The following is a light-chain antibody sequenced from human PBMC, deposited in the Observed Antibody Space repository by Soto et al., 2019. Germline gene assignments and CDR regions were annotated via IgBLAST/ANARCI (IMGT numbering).Light chain of an antibody. CDR2: GAT. CDR3: QQYRSWPRT. Sequence: EILLTQSPATLSVSPGETATLSCRASQNVLSDLAWYQQKPGQAPRLLVYGATTRATDAPAKFRGSGSGTEFSLTISSLQSEDFATYYCQQYRSWPRTFGQGTKVAIK. V-gene: IGKV3-15*01. J-gene: IGKJ1*01. CDR1: QNVLSD.